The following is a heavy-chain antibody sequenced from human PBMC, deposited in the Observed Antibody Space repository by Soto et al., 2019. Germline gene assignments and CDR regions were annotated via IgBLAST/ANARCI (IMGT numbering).Heavy chain of an antibody. CDR2: IIPIFGTA. J-gene: IGHJ6*02. CDR3: AGGDGEVVYYYYYGMDV. CDR1: GGTFSSYA. D-gene: IGHD3-10*01. Sequence: QVQLVQSGAEVKKPGSSVKVSCKASGGTFSSYAISWVRQAPGQGLEWMGGIIPIFGTANYAQKFQGRVTITADEYTSTASMELSSLRSEDTAVYYCAGGDGEVVYYYYYGMDVWGQGTTVTVSS. V-gene: IGHV1-69*01.